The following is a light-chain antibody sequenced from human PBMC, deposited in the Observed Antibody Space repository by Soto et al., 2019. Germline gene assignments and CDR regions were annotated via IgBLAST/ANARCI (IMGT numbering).Light chain of an antibody. CDR1: QSISSE. V-gene: IGKV3-15*01. CDR3: HQCHNWPLN. J-gene: IGKJ2*01. Sequence: EIVMTQSPATLSVSPGERATLSCRASQSISSELAWYQQRPGQPPRLLIYGASTRATGVPDRFTGSGSGSDFTLTISGLQSEEFAVYYCHQCHNWPLNFGQGTRLEI. CDR2: GAS.